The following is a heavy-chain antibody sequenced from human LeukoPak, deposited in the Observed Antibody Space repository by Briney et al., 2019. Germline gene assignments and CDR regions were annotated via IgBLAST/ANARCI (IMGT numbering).Heavy chain of an antibody. D-gene: IGHD4-17*01. J-gene: IGHJ4*02. CDR3: ARTLTRSPVTTGY. CDR1: GYSFTSYD. Sequence: ASVKVSCKASGYSFTSYDINWVRQATGQGPEWMGWMNPNSGNTGYAQKFQGRVTMTRNTSISTAYMELSSLRSEDTAVYYCARTLTRSPVTTGYRGQGTLVTVSS. CDR2: MNPNSGNT. V-gene: IGHV1-8*01.